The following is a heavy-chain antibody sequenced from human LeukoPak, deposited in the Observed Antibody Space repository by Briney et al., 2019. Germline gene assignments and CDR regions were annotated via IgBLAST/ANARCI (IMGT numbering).Heavy chain of an antibody. V-gene: IGHV4-30-2*01. CDR3: ARRGYSYGYDY. J-gene: IGHJ4*02. D-gene: IGHD5-18*01. CDR2: IYHSGST. Sequence: SETLSLTCAVYGGSISSGGYSWNWIRQPPGKGLEWIGYIYHSGSTYYNPSLKSRVTISVDRSKNQFSLKLSSVTAADTAVYYCARRGYSYGYDYWGQGTLVTVSS. CDR1: GGSISSGGYS.